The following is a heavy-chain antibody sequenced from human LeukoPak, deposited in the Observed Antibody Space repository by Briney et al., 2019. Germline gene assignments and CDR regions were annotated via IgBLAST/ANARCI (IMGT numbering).Heavy chain of an antibody. CDR2: ISSSTSYI. Sequence: GGSLRLSSAASGFTFSSYSMNWIRQAPGKGLEWVSSISSSTSYIYYADSVKGRFTISKDNAKNSLYLQMNSLRAEDTAVYYCARAGGSTVSHSDYWGQGTLVTVSS. CDR1: GFTFSSYS. D-gene: IGHD4-17*01. J-gene: IGHJ4*02. V-gene: IGHV3-21*01. CDR3: ARAGGSTVSHSDY.